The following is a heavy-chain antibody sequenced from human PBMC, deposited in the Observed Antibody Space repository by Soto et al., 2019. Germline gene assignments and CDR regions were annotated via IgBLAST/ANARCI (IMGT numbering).Heavy chain of an antibody. CDR1: GYTFTSYY. CDR2: INPSGGST. D-gene: IGHD2-21*02. J-gene: IGHJ1*01. V-gene: IGHV1-46*01. CDR3: ARTLCGGDCYPQYFQH. Sequence: SCKASGYTFTSYYMHWVRQAPGQGLEWMGIINPSGGSTSYAQKFQGRVTMTRDTSTSTVYMELSSLRSEDTAVYCCARTLCGGDCYPQYFQHWGQGTLVPVSP.